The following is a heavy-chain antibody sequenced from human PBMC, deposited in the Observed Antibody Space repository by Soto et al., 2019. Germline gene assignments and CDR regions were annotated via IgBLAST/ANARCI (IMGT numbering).Heavy chain of an antibody. CDR2: IYYSGTT. D-gene: IGHD7-27*01. V-gene: IGHV4-61*01. CDR3: ARGWGFFDY. J-gene: IGHJ4*02. CDR1: GGSVSSGSYY. Sequence: SETLSLTCTVSGGSVSSGSYYWSWIRQPPGKGLEWIGNIYYSGTTNYNPSLKSRVTISVDTSKNQFSLKLSPVTAADTAVYYCARGWGFFDYWGQGTLVTVSS.